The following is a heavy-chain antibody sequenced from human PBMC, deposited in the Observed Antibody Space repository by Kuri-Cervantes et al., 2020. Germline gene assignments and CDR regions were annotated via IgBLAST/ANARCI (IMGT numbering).Heavy chain of an antibody. CDR2: IYDRGSI. Sequence: GSLRLSCTVSGGSISSYYWNWIRQPPGKGLEWIGYIYDRGSINYNPSLKSRVTISVDTSKNQFSLKLSSVTAADTAVYYCAREERTLAKTYYYYYYMDVWGKGTTDTVSS. V-gene: IGHV4-59*01. D-gene: IGHD5-12*01. CDR3: AREERTLAKTYYYYYYMDV. J-gene: IGHJ6*03. CDR1: GGSISSYY.